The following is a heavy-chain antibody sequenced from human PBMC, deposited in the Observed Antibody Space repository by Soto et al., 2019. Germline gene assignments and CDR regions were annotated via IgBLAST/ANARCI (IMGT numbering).Heavy chain of an antibody. Sequence: LSLSCLSSGFTFDDYAMHWVLQAPGRGLEWLSGIDWNSGSVDYAESVRGRFIISRDNADKSLFLQMKSLRGEDTAFYYCVKVRGPYKVKYGINFWGEGTAVTAYS. CDR3: VKVRGPYKVKYGINF. CDR1: GFTFDDYA. J-gene: IGHJ6*04. V-gene: IGHV3-9*01. D-gene: IGHD3-10*01. CDR2: IDWNSGSV.